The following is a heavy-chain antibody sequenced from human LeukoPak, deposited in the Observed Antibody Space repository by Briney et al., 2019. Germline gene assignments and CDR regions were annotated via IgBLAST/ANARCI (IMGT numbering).Heavy chain of an antibody. D-gene: IGHD6-19*01. CDR2: ISGSGGST. CDR3: ARGRSSGWSGWFDP. V-gene: IGHV3-23*01. J-gene: IGHJ5*02. CDR1: GFTFSSYA. Sequence: GGPLRLSCAASGFTFSSYAMSWVRQAPGKGLEWVSAISGSGGSTYYADSVKGRFTISRDNSKNTLYLQMNSLRAEDTAVYYCARGRSSGWSGWFDPWGQGTLVTVPS.